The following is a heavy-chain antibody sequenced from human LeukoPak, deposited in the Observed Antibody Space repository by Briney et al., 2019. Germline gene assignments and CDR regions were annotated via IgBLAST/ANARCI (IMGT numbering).Heavy chain of an antibody. CDR3: ARDQDIVVVPAAPFDY. D-gene: IGHD2-2*01. Sequence: ASVKVSCKASGYTFTSYGISWVRQAPGQGLEWMGWISAYNGNTNYARKLQGRVTMTTDTSTSTAYMELRSLRSDDTAVYYCARDQDIVVVPAAPFDYWGQGTLVTVSS. CDR1: GYTFTSYG. V-gene: IGHV1-18*01. CDR2: ISAYNGNT. J-gene: IGHJ4*02.